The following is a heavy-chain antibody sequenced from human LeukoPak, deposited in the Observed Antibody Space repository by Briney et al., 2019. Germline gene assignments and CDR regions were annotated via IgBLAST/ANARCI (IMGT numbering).Heavy chain of an antibody. V-gene: IGHV3-7*01. CDR3: ARDQVSWISGEDY. Sequence: PGGSLRLSCAASGFTFSSYWMSWVRQAPGKGLEWVANIKQDGSEKYYVDSVKGRFTISRDNAKNSLYLQMNSLRAEDTAVYYCARDQVSWISGEDYWGQGTLVTVSS. J-gene: IGHJ4*02. CDR2: IKQDGSEK. D-gene: IGHD7-27*01. CDR1: GFTFSSYW.